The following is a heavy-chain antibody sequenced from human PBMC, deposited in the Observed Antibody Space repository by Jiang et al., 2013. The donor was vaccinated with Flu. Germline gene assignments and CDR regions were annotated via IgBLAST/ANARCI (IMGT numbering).Heavy chain of an antibody. CDR3: ARGTVEMATIFFES. V-gene: IGHV1-8*01. Sequence: SGAEVKKPGASVKVSCKASGYTFTSYDINWVRQATGQGLEWMGGMNPNSGDADYAQKFQGRVNMTRNTSISTAYMELSSLRSEDTAVYYCARGTVEMATIFFESWGQGTLVTVSS. J-gene: IGHJ4*02. D-gene: IGHD5-24*01. CDR1: GYTFTSYD. CDR2: MNPNSGDA.